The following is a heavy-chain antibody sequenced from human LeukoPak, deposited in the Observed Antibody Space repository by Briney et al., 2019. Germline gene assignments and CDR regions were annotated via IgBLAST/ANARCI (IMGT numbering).Heavy chain of an antibody. Sequence: KPSGTLSLTCDVSGVSISSSNRWSWVRQPPGKGLEWIGEIYHSGSTNYNPSLKSRVTISVDKSKNQFSLKLSSVTAADTAVYYCARGNMIVAYAFDIWGQGTMVTVSS. J-gene: IGHJ3*02. CDR2: IYHSGST. CDR3: ARGNMIVAYAFDI. CDR1: GVSISSSNR. D-gene: IGHD3-22*01. V-gene: IGHV4-4*02.